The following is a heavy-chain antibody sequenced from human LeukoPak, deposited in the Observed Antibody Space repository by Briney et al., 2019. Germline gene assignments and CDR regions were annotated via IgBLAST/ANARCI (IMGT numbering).Heavy chain of an antibody. D-gene: IGHD5-12*01. CDR1: GYTFTSYW. CDR2: IYLGDSDI. Sequence: GESLKLSCKGSGYTFTSYWIGWACQLPGKGQERVGIIYLGDSDITYSPSFQGQVTISADKSISTAYLQWSSLKASDTAMYYCARLTYDEEEGLFNYYYYYYMDVWGKGTAVTIS. V-gene: IGHV5-51*01. CDR3: ARLTYDEEEGLFNYYYYYYMDV. J-gene: IGHJ6*03.